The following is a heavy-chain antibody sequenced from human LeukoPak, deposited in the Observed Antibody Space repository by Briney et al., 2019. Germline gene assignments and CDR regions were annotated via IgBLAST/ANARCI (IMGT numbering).Heavy chain of an antibody. J-gene: IGHJ4*02. D-gene: IGHD6-13*01. CDR3: ARDGLSGGGAGTFYDY. V-gene: IGHV1-8*01. CDR1: GYTFTSYD. CDR2: MNPNSGNT. Sequence: ASVKVSCKASGYTFTSYDINWVRQATGQGLEWMGWMNPNSGNTGYAQKFQGRVTMTTDTSTSTAYMELRSLRSDDTAVYYCARDGLSGGGAGTFYDYWGQGTLVTVSS.